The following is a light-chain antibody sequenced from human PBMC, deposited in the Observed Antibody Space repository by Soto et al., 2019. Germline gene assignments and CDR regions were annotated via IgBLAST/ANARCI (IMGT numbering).Light chain of an antibody. V-gene: IGKV3D-7*01. Sequence: PGERVTLSCRASQSVSSSYLTWYQQKPGQAPRLLIYGASTRATGIPARFSGSGSGTDFTLTISSLQPEDFAVYYCQQDCNLPRGFGQGTKVDIK. CDR3: QQDCNLPRG. CDR1: QSVSSSY. J-gene: IGKJ1*01. CDR2: GAS.